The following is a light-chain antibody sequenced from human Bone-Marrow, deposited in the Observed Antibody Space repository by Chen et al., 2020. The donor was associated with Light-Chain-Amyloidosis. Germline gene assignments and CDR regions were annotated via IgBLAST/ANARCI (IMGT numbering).Light chain of an antibody. V-gene: IGLV2-14*01. CDR3: SSYTDTSALAL. Sequence: QSVLTQPASVSGSPGQSITISCTGTSSDVGGYNYVSWYQQHPGKAPQLMIYDVSYRPSGVSSRFSSSKSGNTASLTISGLQTEDEADYYCSSYTDTSALALFGGGTKLTVL. CDR1: SSDVGGYNY. CDR2: DVS. J-gene: IGLJ3*02.